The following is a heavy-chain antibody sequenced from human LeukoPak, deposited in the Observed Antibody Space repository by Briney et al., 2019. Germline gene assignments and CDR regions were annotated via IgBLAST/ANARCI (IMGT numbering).Heavy chain of an antibody. CDR2: MNPNSGNT. J-gene: IGHJ4*02. D-gene: IGHD6-19*01. Sequence: GASVKVSCKASGYTFTSYDINWVRQATGQGLEWMGWMNPNSGNTGYAQKFQGRVTMTRNTSISTAYMELSSLRSEDTAVYYCARGKIGPGRRAVAAHQGINDYWGQGTLVTVSS. CDR1: GYTFTSYD. CDR3: ARGKIGPGRRAVAAHQGINDY. V-gene: IGHV1-8*01.